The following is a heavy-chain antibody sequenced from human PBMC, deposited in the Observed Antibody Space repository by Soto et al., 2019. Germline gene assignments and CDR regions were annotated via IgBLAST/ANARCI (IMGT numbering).Heavy chain of an antibody. D-gene: IGHD1-26*01. V-gene: IGHV3-74*01. Sequence: EVQLVESGGGLVQPGGSLRLSCAASGFTFSSYWMHWVRQAPGKGLVWVSRINSDGSSTSYADSVKGRFTISRDNAKNQLYREMNRLGGGDTAVDYFSRIQWGGELPGVWGQGTMVTVSS. CDR1: GFTFSSYW. CDR3: SRIQWGGELPGV. J-gene: IGHJ3*01. CDR2: INSDGSST.